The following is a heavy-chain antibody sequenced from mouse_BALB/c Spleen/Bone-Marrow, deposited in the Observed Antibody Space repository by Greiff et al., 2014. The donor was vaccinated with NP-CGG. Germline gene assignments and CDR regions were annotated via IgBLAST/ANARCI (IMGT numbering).Heavy chain of an antibody. D-gene: IGHD2-2*01. CDR2: IWSDGST. V-gene: IGHV2-6-2*01. J-gene: IGHJ4*01. CDR3: ARHERGYPYAMDY. CDR1: GFSLNSYG. Sequence: VMLVESGPDLVAPSQSLSITCTVSGFSLNSYGVHWVRQPPGKGLEWLGVIWSDGSTTYNSALKSRLSISKDNSKSQLLLKMNSLQTDDTAMYYCARHERGYPYAMDYWGQGTSVTVSS.